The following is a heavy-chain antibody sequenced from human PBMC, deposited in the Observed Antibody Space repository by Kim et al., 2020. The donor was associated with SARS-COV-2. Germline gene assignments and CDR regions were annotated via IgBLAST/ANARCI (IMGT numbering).Heavy chain of an antibody. CDR3: AKELPSTESYYYGAGFFDY. Sequence: GGSLRLSCAASGFTFDDYAMHWVRQAPGKGLEWVSGISWNSGSIVYADSVKGRFTNSRDNAKNSLYLQMNSLRAEDTALYYCAKELPSTESYYYGAGFFDYWGQGTLVTVSS. CDR2: ISWNSGSI. J-gene: IGHJ4*02. CDR1: GFTFDDYA. V-gene: IGHV3-9*01. D-gene: IGHD3-10*01.